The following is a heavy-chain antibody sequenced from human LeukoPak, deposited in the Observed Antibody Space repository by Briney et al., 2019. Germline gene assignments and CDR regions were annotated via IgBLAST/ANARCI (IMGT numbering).Heavy chain of an antibody. CDR2: IYRDGTT. Sequence: GGSLRLSCAASGFTVSLAYMNWVRQAPGKGLEWVSIIYRDGTTYYGDSVKGRFTISRDDSKNTLYLQMNSLRAEDTAVYYCARVLNYGDYMDYWGQGTLVTVSS. J-gene: IGHJ4*02. D-gene: IGHD4-17*01. CDR3: ARVLNYGDYMDY. CDR1: GFTVSLAY. V-gene: IGHV3-53*01.